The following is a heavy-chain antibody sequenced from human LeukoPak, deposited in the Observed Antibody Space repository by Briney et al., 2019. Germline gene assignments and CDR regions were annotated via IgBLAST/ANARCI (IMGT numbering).Heavy chain of an antibody. CDR1: GFTFSNHA. V-gene: IGHV3-21*01. CDR2: MSSGGTYI. J-gene: IGHJ4*02. Sequence: GGSLRLSCTASGFTFSNHAMTWVRQAPGKGLEWVSSMSSGGTYIYYADSVRGRFTISRDNAKNSLYLVMNSLRAEDTATYYCARDRPTGASRVFVVQWGQGTLVTVSS. D-gene: IGHD2-15*01. CDR3: ARDRPTGASRVFVVQ.